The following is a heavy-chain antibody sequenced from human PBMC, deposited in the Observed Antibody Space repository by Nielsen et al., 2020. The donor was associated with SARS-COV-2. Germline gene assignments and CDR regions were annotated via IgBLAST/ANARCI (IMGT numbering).Heavy chain of an antibody. V-gene: IGHV3-33*08. Sequence: GESLKISCAASGFTFSSYAMHWVRQAPGKGLEWVAVIWYDGSNKYYADSVKGRFTISRDNSKNTLYLQMNSLRAEDTAVYYCARDRTILSGGGIGYWGQGTLVTVSS. CDR3: ARDRTILSGGGIGY. D-gene: IGHD6-19*01. CDR1: GFTFSSYA. J-gene: IGHJ4*02. CDR2: IWYDGSNK.